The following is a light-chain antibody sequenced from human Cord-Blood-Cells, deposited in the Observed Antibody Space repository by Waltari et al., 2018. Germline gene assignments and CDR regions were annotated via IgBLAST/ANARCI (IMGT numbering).Light chain of an antibody. CDR1: SSDVGGYNY. Sequence: QSALTQPASVSGSPGQSITIPCTGTSSDVGGYNYVSWYQQHPGKAPKLMIYAVSNRPSGVSNRFSGAKSGNTASLTISGLQAEDEADYYCSSYTSSSTWVFGGGTKLTVL. J-gene: IGLJ3*02. CDR2: AVS. V-gene: IGLV2-14*03. CDR3: SSYTSSSTWV.